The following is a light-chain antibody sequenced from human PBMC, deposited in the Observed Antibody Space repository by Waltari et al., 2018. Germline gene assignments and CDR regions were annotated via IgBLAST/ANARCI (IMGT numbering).Light chain of an antibody. Sequence: DIQMTHSPSSLSAFVGDRVTITCRASQSISSYLNWYQQKPGKAPKLLIYAASNLQSGVPSRFSGSGSGTDFILTINGLQPEDFGTYYCQQTEGFPWTFGQGTKVEFK. CDR1: QSISSY. CDR3: QQTEGFPWT. J-gene: IGKJ1*01. CDR2: AAS. V-gene: IGKV1-39*01.